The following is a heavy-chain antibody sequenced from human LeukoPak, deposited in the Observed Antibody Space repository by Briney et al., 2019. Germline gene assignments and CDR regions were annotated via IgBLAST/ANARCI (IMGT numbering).Heavy chain of an antibody. CDR3: AKDREDSAMISGVFDL. D-gene: IGHD5-18*01. CDR2: ISGSGGHT. J-gene: IGHJ2*01. CDR1: GFAFTSYA. V-gene: IGHV3-23*01. Sequence: GGSLRLSCTASGFAFTSYAMTWVRQAPGKGLEWVSGISGSGGHTYNADSVEGRFTISRDNSKNTVSLQLSSLRVEDTAVYFCAKDREDSAMISGVFDLWGRGTLVTVSS.